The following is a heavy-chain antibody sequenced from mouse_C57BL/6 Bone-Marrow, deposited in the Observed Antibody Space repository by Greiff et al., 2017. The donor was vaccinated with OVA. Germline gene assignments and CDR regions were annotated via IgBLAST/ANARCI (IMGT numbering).Heavy chain of an antibody. J-gene: IGHJ1*03. CDR3: VRESLDITTVVAPYFDV. D-gene: IGHD1-1*01. CDR2: IRSKSSNYAT. V-gene: IGHV10-3*01. Sequence: EVQRVESGGGLVQPKGSLKLSCAASGFTFNTYAMHWVRQAPGKGLEWVARIRSKSSNYATYYADSVKDRFTISRDDSQSMLYLQMNNLKTEDTAMYYCVRESLDITTVVAPYFDVWGTGTTVTVSS. CDR1: GFTFNTYA.